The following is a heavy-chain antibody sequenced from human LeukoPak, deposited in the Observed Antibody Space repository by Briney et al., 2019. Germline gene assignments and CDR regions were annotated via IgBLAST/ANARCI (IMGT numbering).Heavy chain of an antibody. D-gene: IGHD3-10*01. Sequence: ASETLSLTCAVYGGSFSGYYWSWIRQPPGKGLEWIGEINHSGSTSYNPSLKSRVTISVDTSKNQFSLKLSSVTAADTAVYYCARRYYGSGSYSPFDYWGQGTLVTVSS. CDR3: ARRYYGSGSYSPFDY. CDR2: INHSGST. CDR1: GGSFSGYY. V-gene: IGHV4-34*01. J-gene: IGHJ4*02.